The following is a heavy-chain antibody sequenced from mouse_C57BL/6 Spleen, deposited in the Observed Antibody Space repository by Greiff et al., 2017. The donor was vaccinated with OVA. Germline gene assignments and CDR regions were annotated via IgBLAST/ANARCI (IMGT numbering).Heavy chain of an antibody. V-gene: IGHV1-82*01. D-gene: IGHD1-1*01. CDR3: ARRGVITTVVDAMDY. Sequence: VQLVESGPELVKPGASVKISCKASGYAFSSSWMNWVKQRPGKGLEWIGRIYPGDGDTNYNGKFKGKATLTADKSSSTAYMQLSSLTSEDSAVYFCARRGVITTVVDAMDYWGQGTSVTVSS. CDR2: IYPGDGDT. J-gene: IGHJ4*01. CDR1: GYAFSSSW.